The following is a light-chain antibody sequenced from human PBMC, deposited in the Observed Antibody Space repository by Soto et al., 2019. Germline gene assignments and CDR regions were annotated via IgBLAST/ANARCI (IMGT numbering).Light chain of an antibody. J-gene: IGKJ4*01. Sequence: ERLMTQSPATLSVSPGERATLSCRASQSVGGDLAWYQQKPGQAPRLLIYGASSRAPGIPDRFSGSGSGTEFTLTISSLQSEDSAVYYCQQYENWPQLTFGGGTKVDIK. CDR2: GAS. CDR1: QSVGGD. V-gene: IGKV3-15*01. CDR3: QQYENWPQLT.